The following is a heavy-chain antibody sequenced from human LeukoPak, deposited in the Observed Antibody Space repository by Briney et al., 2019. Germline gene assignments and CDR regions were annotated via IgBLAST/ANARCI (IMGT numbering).Heavy chain of an antibody. CDR2: IYHSGST. CDR1: GGSTSSNNW. Sequence: PSETLSLTCTVSGGSTSSNNWWSWVRQPPGKGLEWIGEIYHSGSTNYNPSLKSRVTISVDKSKNQFSLKLSSVTAADTAVYYCARDSLRVTATLDYWGQGTLVTVSS. V-gene: IGHV4-4*02. J-gene: IGHJ4*02. CDR3: ARDSLRVTATLDY. D-gene: IGHD2-8*01.